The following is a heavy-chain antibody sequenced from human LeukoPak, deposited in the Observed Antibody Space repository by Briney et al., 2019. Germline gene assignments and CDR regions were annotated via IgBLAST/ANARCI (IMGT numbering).Heavy chain of an antibody. CDR2: IYHSGST. D-gene: IGHD6-13*01. Sequence: SETLSLTCTVSGYSISSGYYWGWIRQPPGKGLEWIGSIYHSGSTYYNPSLKSRVTISVDTSKNQFSLKLSSVTAADTAVYYCACGYSSSWYYFDYWGQGTLVTVSS. J-gene: IGHJ4*02. CDR3: ACGYSSSWYYFDY. CDR1: GYSISSGYY. V-gene: IGHV4-38-2*02.